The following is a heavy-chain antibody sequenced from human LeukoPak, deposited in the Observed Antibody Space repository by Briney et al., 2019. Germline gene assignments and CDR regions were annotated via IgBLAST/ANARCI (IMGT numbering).Heavy chain of an antibody. CDR1: GGTFSSYA. D-gene: IGHD2-8*01. J-gene: IGHJ4*02. Sequence: VASVKVSCKASGGTFSSYAISWVRQAPGQGLEWMGRIIPIFGTANYAQKFQGRVTITTDESTSTAYMEQSSLRSEDTAVYYCATRRYCTNGVCPDYWGQGTLVTVSS. V-gene: IGHV1-69*05. CDR2: IIPIFGTA. CDR3: ATRRYCTNGVCPDY.